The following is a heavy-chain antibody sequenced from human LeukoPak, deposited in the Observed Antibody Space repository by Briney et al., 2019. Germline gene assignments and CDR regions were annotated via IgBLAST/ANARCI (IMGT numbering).Heavy chain of an antibody. J-gene: IGHJ5*02. D-gene: IGHD2-2*01. CDR3: VKDSEVVPAMANWFDP. CDR1: GFPFSSYA. V-gene: IGHV3-64D*06. CDR2: ISSNGGST. Sequence: GGSLRLSCSASGFPFSSYAMHWARQAPGKGLQYVSAISSNGGSTYYADSVKGRFTISRDNSKNTLYLQMSSLRAEDTAVYYCVKDSEVVPAMANWFDPWGQGTLVTVSS.